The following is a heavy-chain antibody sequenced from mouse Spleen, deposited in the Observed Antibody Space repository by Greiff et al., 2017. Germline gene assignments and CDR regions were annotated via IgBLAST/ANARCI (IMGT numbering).Heavy chain of an antibody. Sequence: VQLQQPGAELVKPGASVKLSCKASGYTFTSYWMQWVKQRPGQGLEWIGDIDPSDSYTNYNQKFKGKATLTVDTSSSTAYMQLSSLTSEDSAVYYCARITTVVEEYYFDYWGQGTTLTVSS. CDR2: IDPSDSYT. V-gene: IGHV1-50*01. J-gene: IGHJ2*01. CDR3: ARITTVVEEYYFDY. D-gene: IGHD1-1*01. CDR1: GYTFTSYW.